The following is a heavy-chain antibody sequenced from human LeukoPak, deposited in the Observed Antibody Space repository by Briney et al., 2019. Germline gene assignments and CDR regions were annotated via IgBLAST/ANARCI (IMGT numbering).Heavy chain of an antibody. V-gene: IGHV4-59*01. D-gene: IGHD3-10*01. CDR1: GGSITSYY. Sequence: SETLSLTCTVSGGSITSYYWSWIRQPPGKGLEWIGYIYYSGSTNYNPSLKSRVTLSVDKSKNQFSLKLSSVTAADTAVYYCARDKVGDAFDIWGQGTMVTVSS. CDR2: IYYSGST. J-gene: IGHJ3*02. CDR3: ARDKVGDAFDI.